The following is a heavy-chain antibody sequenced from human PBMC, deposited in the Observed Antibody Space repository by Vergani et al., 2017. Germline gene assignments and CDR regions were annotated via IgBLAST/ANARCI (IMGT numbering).Heavy chain of an antibody. D-gene: IGHD6-19*01. Sequence: QVQLVESGGGVVQPGRSLRLSCAASGFTFSSYAMHWVRQAPGKGLEWVAVISYDGSNKYYADSVKGRFTISRDNSKNTLYLQMNSLRAEDTAVYYCAKMYSSGWYFDYWGQGTLVTVSS. V-gene: IGHV3-30*07. J-gene: IGHJ4*02. CDR3: AKMYSSGWYFDY. CDR2: ISYDGSNK. CDR1: GFTFSSYA.